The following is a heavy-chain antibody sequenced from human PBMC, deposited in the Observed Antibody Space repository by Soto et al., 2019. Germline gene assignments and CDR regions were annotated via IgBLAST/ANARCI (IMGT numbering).Heavy chain of an antibody. D-gene: IGHD1-1*01. CDR2: MNPNSGNT. J-gene: IGHJ4*02. V-gene: IGHV1-8*02. CDR3: ARGRYGDY. Sequence: ASVKVSCKSSGYTFTSYAMHWVRQAPGQRLEWMGWMNPNSGNTDYAQKFQGRVTMTRNTSISTAYMELSSLRSEDTAVYYCARGRYGDYWGQGALVTVSS. CDR1: GYTFTSYA.